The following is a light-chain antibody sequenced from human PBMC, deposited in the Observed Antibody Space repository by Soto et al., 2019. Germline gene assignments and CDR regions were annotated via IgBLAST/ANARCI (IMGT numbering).Light chain of an antibody. CDR3: HQYGTSTWT. Sequence: EIVLTQSPGTLSLSPGERDTLSCRASQSVTYSFLAWYQQKPGQAPRLLIYGASSRATGIPDRFSGSGSGTDFTLTISRLEPEDFAVYYCHQYGTSTWTFGQGTKVEIK. CDR1: QSVTYSF. CDR2: GAS. J-gene: IGKJ1*01. V-gene: IGKV3-20*01.